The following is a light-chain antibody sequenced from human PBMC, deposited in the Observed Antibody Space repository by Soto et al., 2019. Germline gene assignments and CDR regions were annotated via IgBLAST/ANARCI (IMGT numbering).Light chain of an antibody. Sequence: PGERAPLSCRASQSISTFLAWYQQRPGQTPRLLIYDASNRAPGIPARFSGSGSGTDFTLTISRLEPEDFAVYYCQQFSSYPLTFGGGTKV. CDR3: QQFSSYPLT. CDR2: DAS. CDR1: QSISTF. V-gene: IGKV3-11*01. J-gene: IGKJ4*01.